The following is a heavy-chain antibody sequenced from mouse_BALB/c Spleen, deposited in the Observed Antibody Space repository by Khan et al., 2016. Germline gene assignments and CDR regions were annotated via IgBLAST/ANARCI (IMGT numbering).Heavy chain of an antibody. J-gene: IGHJ2*01. Sequence: EVQLLETGGGLVQPGGSRGLSCEGSGFTFSGFWMSWVRQTPGKTLEWIGDINADGSAINYAPSIKDRFTIFRDNDKSTLYLQMSNVRSEDTATYFCMRYGGYYFDYGGQGTTLTVSS. CDR2: INADGSAI. CDR3: MRYGGYYFDY. V-gene: IGHV11-2*02. CDR1: GFTFSGFW.